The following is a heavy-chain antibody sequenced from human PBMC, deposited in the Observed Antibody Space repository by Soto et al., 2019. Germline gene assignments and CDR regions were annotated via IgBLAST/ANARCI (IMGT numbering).Heavy chain of an antibody. D-gene: IGHD3-10*01. CDR2: IIPIFGTA. CDR3: AREMVRGYYYYGMDV. Sequence: SVKVSCKASGGTFSSYAISWVRQAPGQGLERMGGIIPIFGTANYAQKFQGRVTITADESTSTAYMELSSLRSEDTAVYYCAREMVRGYYYYGMDVWGQGTTVTVS. CDR1: GGTFSSYA. V-gene: IGHV1-69*13. J-gene: IGHJ6*02.